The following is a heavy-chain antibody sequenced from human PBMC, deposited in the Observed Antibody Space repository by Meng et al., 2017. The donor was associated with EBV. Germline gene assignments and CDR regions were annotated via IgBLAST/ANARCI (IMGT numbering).Heavy chain of an antibody. CDR1: GGTFSSYA. CDR2: IIPIFGTA. J-gene: IGHJ4*02. Sequence: VLVVESGAEGKKPGSSVKVSGKASGGTFSSYAISWVRQAPGQGLEWMGGIIPIFGTANYAQKFQGRVTITADKSTSTAYMELSSLRSEDTAVYYCARAEIAAAGRLDYWGQGTLVTVSS. CDR3: ARAEIAAAGRLDY. D-gene: IGHD6-13*01. V-gene: IGHV1-69*06.